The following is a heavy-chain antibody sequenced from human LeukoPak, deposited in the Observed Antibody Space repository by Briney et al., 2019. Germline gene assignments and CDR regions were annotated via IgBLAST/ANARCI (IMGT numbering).Heavy chain of an antibody. Sequence: GGSLRLSCAASGFTFSGYAMSWVRQAPGKGLEWVSAISGSGGSTYYADSVKGRFTISRDNSKNTLYLQMNSLRAEDTAVYYCAKDSLIAARHWYYYYGMDVWGQGTTVTVSS. J-gene: IGHJ6*02. CDR3: AKDSLIAARHWYYYYGMDV. V-gene: IGHV3-23*01. D-gene: IGHD6-6*01. CDR2: ISGSGGST. CDR1: GFTFSGYA.